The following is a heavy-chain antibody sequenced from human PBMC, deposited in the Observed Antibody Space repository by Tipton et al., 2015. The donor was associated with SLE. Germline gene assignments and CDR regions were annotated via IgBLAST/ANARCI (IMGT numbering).Heavy chain of an antibody. CDR2: ITPILDIA. CDR1: GGTFSSYT. D-gene: IGHD6-19*01. CDR3: TRGGFSSGWSPPPDF. J-gene: IGHJ4*02. Sequence: QSGAEVKKPGSSVKVSCKASGGTFSSYTISWVRQAPGQGLEWMGRITPILDIANYAQKFHDRVTITADKSINTAYMEVSSLTSDDTAVYYCTRGGFSSGWSPPPDFWGQGTLVAVSS. V-gene: IGHV1-69*04.